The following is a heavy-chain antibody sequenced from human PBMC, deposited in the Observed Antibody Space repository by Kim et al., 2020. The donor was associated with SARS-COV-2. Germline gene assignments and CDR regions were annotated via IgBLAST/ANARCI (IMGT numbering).Heavy chain of an antibody. CDR3: TRVPYYDILTGYYLVSDY. J-gene: IGHJ4*02. CDR2: IRSKAYGGTT. CDR1: GFTFGDYA. Sequence: GGSLRLSCTASGFTFGDYAMSWFRQAPGKGLEWVGFIRSKAYGGTTEYAASVKGRFTISRDDSKSIAYLQMNSLKTEDTAVYYCTRVPYYDILTGYYLVSDYWGQGTLVTVSS. V-gene: IGHV3-49*03. D-gene: IGHD3-9*01.